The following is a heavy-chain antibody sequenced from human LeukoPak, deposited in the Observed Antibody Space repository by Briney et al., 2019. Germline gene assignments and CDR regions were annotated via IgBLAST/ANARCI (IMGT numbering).Heavy chain of an antibody. J-gene: IGHJ4*02. CDR1: GFSFSSFA. Sequence: PGGSLRLSCAASGFSFSSFAMYWVRQAPGKGLEWVALIWYDGSNKYYADSVKGRFTLSRDNPKNMFFLQMNLLTVEDTAIYYCAREATWGQWYFDHWGQGTPVTVSS. V-gene: IGHV3-30*02. D-gene: IGHD6-19*01. CDR3: AREATWGQWYFDH. CDR2: IWYDGSNK.